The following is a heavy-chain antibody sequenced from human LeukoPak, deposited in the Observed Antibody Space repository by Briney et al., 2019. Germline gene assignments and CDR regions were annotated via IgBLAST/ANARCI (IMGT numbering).Heavy chain of an antibody. D-gene: IGHD5-24*01. CDR2: IYPGDSDT. CDR1: GYSFTYYW. J-gene: IGHJ4*02. CDR3: ARQDGDGTYFFDY. V-gene: IGHV5-51*01. Sequence: GKSLKISCKGSGYSFTYYWIAWVRQMPGKGLEWMGIIYPGDSDTRYSPSFQGQVTISVDKSSTTAYLQWSSLKASDAAIYYCARQDGDGTYFFDYWGQGALVTVSS.